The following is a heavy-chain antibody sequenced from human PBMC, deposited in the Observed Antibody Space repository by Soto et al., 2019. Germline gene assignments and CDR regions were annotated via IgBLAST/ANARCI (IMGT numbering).Heavy chain of an antibody. D-gene: IGHD1-20*01. Sequence: QINLKESGPTLVKPTQTLTLTCSFSGFSLTTAGVGVGWVRQSPGEALEWLALIYWDDDERYSPALKTKLTITKDPSKNQVVLKMTNMAPVDTATYYCAHSRNRITEDAQVGDFDYWGQGTLVTVSS. CDR3: AHSRNRITEDAQVGDFDY. V-gene: IGHV2-5*02. J-gene: IGHJ4*02. CDR2: IYWDDDE. CDR1: GFSLTTAGVG.